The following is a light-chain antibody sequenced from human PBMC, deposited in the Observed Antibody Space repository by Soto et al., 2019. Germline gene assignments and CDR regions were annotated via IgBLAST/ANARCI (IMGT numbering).Light chain of an antibody. Sequence: EIVMTQFPDTLSVSPGERATLSCWASETIKRGLAWFQQKPGQAPRLLIFGASIRATGIPARFSGSGSGTEFSLTISSLQSEDFAVYFCQQYSKWPSWTVGQGTKVDIK. CDR1: ETIKRG. CDR2: GAS. V-gene: IGKV3-15*01. J-gene: IGKJ1*01. CDR3: QQYSKWPSWT.